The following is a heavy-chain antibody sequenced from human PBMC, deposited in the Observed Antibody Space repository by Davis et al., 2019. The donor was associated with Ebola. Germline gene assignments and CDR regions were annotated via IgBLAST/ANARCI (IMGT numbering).Heavy chain of an antibody. CDR2: IYSSGFTT. J-gene: IGHJ4*02. CDR3: AKDFCDGDTCLGVFLDS. CDR1: GFTFSSYS. Sequence: GGSLRLSCAASGFTFSSYSMNWVRQAPGKGLEWVAGIYSSGFTTYYADSVKGRFAISRDNSRNTVYLHMNSLRAEDTAMYFCAKDFCDGDTCLGVFLDSWGQGTLVTVST. V-gene: IGHV3-23*01. D-gene: IGHD5-24*01.